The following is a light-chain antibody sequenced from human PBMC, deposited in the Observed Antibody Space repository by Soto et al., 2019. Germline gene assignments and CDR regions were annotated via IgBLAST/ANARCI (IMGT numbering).Light chain of an antibody. CDR2: DVT. Sequence: QSALTQPPSASGSPGQSVTISCTGSSSDVGGYNYVSWYQHHPGKAPKLMIYDVTKRPSGVPDRFSGSKSGNTASLTVSGLQAEDEADYFCSSYAGSSVVFGGGTQLTVL. CDR1: SSDVGGYNY. V-gene: IGLV2-8*01. CDR3: SSYAGSSVV. J-gene: IGLJ2*01.